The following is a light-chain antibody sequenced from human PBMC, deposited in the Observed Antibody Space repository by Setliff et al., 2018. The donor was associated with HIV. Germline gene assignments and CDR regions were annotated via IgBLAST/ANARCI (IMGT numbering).Light chain of an antibody. CDR2: EVT. J-gene: IGLJ1*01. V-gene: IGLV2-23*02. CDR1: RSDVGSYNL. CDR3: CSFAGSSTFYV. Sequence: QSALTQPASVSGSPGQSITISCTGTRSDVGSYNLVSWYQQHPGKAPKVMIYEVTKRPSGVSNRFSGSKSGNTASLTISGLQAEDEADYYCCSFAGSSTFYVFGTGTKVTVL.